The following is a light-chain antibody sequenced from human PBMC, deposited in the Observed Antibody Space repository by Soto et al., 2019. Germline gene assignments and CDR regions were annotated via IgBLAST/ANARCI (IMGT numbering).Light chain of an antibody. V-gene: IGKV1-13*02. CDR1: QCIGSA. J-gene: IGKJ4*01. CDR2: DAS. CDR3: QEFNV. Sequence: AIQFTQSASALSAALGDRVTITCRASQCIGSALAWDQPKPGKAPKVLMYDASSLESGVPSRLSGSGSGTDFTLTITSLQPEDFATYYCQEFNVFGGGTKVDIK.